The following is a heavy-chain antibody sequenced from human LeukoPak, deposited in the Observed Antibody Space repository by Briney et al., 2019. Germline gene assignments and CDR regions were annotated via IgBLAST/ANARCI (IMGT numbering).Heavy chain of an antibody. Sequence: GGSLRLSCTASGFTFGDYNINWFRQAPGGGLEWVGFIRSKADGGTTEYAASVKGRFTISRADSKNVAYPQIHNPRAEDTALYYCARAHRRYGHDFDYCGQATLLTAS. CDR1: GFTFGDYN. V-gene: IGHV3-49*03. CDR3: ARAHRRYGHDFDY. J-gene: IGHJ4*02. CDR2: IRSKADGGTT. D-gene: IGHD1-1*01.